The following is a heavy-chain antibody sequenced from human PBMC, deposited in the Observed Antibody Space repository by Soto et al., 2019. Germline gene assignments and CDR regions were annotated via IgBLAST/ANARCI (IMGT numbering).Heavy chain of an antibody. J-gene: IGHJ6*02. CDR1: GFIFEDYA. Sequence: EMQLVESGGGLIQPGRSLRLSCEASGFIFEDYAMHWVRQVPGKGLEWVSGITWDSDIKGYADSVKGRFTISRDNAKNSLSLHMNSLRPEDTALYYCAKDLSTLSATIATFGMDVWGQGTTVTVSS. CDR3: AKDLSTLSATIATFGMDV. V-gene: IGHV3-9*01. D-gene: IGHD2-21*01. CDR2: ITWDSDIK.